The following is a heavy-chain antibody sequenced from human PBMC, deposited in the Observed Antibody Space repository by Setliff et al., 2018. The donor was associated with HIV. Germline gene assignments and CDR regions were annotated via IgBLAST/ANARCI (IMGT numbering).Heavy chain of an antibody. D-gene: IGHD2-21*01. CDR1: GGTFSSHA. Sequence: SVKVSCKASGGTFSSHATSWVRQAPGQGLEWMGGIIPIFSTSNYARRFQGRVTITADESTSTAYMELYNLRSEDTAMYYCTRGRGIIGALVYWGQGTLVTVSS. CDR2: IIPIFSTS. CDR3: TRGRGIIGALVY. V-gene: IGHV1-69*13. J-gene: IGHJ4*02.